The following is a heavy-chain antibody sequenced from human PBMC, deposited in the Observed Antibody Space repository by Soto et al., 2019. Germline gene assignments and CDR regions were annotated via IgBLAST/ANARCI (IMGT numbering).Heavy chain of an antibody. CDR3: ANDRVAAAEF. D-gene: IGHD6-13*01. Sequence: QVQLVESGGGVVQPGRSLRLSCAASGFTFSSYAMHWVRQAPGKGLEWVAVISYDGSNKYYADSVKGRFTISRDNSKNTLYLQMNSLRAEDTAVYYCANDRVAAAEFWVQGTLVTVSS. J-gene: IGHJ4*02. V-gene: IGHV3-30-3*02. CDR2: ISYDGSNK. CDR1: GFTFSSYA.